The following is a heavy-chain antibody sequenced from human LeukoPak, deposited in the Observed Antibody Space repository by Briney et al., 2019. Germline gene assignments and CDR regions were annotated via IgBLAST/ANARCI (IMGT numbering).Heavy chain of an antibody. D-gene: IGHD1-14*01. V-gene: IGHV1-2*06. J-gene: IGHJ5*02. CDR1: GYTFTGYY. CDR2: INPNSGGT. Sequence: GASVKLSCKASGYTFTGYYMHWVRQAPGQGLEWMGRINPNSGGTNYAQKFQGRVTMTRDTSISTAYMELSRLRSDDTAVYYCARDKSGTPFDPWGQGTLVTVSS. CDR3: ARDKSGTPFDP.